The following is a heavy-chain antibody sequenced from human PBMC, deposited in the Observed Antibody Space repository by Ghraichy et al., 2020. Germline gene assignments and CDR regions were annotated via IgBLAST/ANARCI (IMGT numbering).Heavy chain of an antibody. CDR1: GFTFSGYW. V-gene: IGHV3-7*01. CDR2: IKKDGSEK. J-gene: IGHJ4*02. CDR3: ARDLGSGWYFDY. Sequence: GSLRLSCAASGFTFSGYWMSWVRQAPGKGLGWVANIKKDGSEKYYVDSVKGRFTISRDNAKNSLYLQMNSLRAEDTAVYYCARDLGSGWYFDYWGQGTLVTGSS. D-gene: IGHD6-19*01.